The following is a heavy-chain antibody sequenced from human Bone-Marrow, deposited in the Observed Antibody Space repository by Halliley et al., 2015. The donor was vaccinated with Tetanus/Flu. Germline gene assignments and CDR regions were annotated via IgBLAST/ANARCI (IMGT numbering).Heavy chain of an antibody. D-gene: IGHD2-15*01. Sequence: SSLSSVCSHISYADSVKGRFPISRDNARSTLYLQMNSLRADDTAVYYCARDEACSGGKCYYRLDFWGQGILVTVSS. J-gene: IGHJ4*02. V-gene: IGHV3-21*01. CDR3: ARDEACSGGKCYYRLDF. CDR2: LSSVCSHI.